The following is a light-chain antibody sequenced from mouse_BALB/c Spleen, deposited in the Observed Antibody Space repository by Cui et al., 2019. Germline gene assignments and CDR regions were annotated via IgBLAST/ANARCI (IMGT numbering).Light chain of an antibody. V-gene: IGKV5-48*01. CDR2: YAS. CDR3: QQSNSWPALT. J-gene: IGKJ5*01. CDR1: QSIGTS. Sequence: DILLTKSPAILSVSPGERVSFSCRASQSIGTSIHWYQQRTNGSPRLLIKYASESISGIPSRFSGSGSGTDCTLSINSVESEDIADYYCQQSNSWPALTFGAGTKLELK.